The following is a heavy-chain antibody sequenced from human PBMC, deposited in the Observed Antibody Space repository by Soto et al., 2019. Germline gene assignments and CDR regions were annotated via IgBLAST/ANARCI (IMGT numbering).Heavy chain of an antibody. Sequence: ASVKVSCKASGYTFTSYAMHWVRQAPGRRLEWMGWINAGNGNTKYSQKFQGRVTITGDESTSTAYMELSSLRSEDTAVYYCARGIVVVTANHDAFDIWGQGTMVTVSS. CDR2: INAGNGNT. CDR3: ARGIVVVTANHDAFDI. CDR1: GYTFTSYA. D-gene: IGHD2-21*02. J-gene: IGHJ3*02. V-gene: IGHV1-3*01.